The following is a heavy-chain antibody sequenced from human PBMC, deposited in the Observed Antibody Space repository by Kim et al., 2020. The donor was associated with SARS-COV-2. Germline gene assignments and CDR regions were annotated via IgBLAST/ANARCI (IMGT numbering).Heavy chain of an antibody. CDR2: IYPGDSDT. Sequence: GESLKISCKGSGYSFTSYWIGWVRQMPGKGLEWMGIIYPGDSDTRYSPSFQGQVTISADKSISTAYLQWSSLKASDTAMYYCASRQVTVTTDVGAFDIWGQGTMVTVSS. V-gene: IGHV5-51*01. CDR1: GYSFTSYW. D-gene: IGHD4-17*01. J-gene: IGHJ3*02. CDR3: ASRQVTVTTDVGAFDI.